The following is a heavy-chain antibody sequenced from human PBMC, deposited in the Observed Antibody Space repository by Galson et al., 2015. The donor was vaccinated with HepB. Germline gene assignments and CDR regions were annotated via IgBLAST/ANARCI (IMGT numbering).Heavy chain of an antibody. V-gene: IGHV3-48*02. J-gene: IGHJ4*02. D-gene: IGHD3-3*01. Sequence: SLRLSCAASGFTFSSYSMNWVRQAPGKGLEWVSYISSSSSTIYYADSVKGRFTISRDNAKNSLYLQMNSLRDEDTAVYYCARGSYDFWSGYYTGNFDYWGQGTLVTVSS. CDR1: GFTFSSYS. CDR2: ISSSSSTI. CDR3: ARGSYDFWSGYYTGNFDY.